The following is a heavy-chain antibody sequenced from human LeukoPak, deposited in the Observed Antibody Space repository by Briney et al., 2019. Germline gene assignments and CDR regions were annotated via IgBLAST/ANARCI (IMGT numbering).Heavy chain of an antibody. V-gene: IGHV4-59*01. CDR3: AGYVVVTAMFDY. CDR2: IYYSGCT. D-gene: IGHD2-21*02. J-gene: IGHJ4*02. Sequence: PSETLSLTCTVSGGSISGYYWSWIRQPPGKGLEWIGYIYYSGCTNYNPSLKSRVTISVDTSKNQFSLKLSSVTAADTAVYYCAGYVVVTAMFDYWGQGTLVTVSS. CDR1: GGSISGYY.